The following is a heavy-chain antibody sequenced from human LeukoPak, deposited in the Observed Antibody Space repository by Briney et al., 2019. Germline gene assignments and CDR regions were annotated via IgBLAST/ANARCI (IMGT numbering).Heavy chain of an antibody. D-gene: IGHD4-23*01. Sequence: GGSLRLSCTASGFTFSNYGMSWVRQAPGKGLEWVSAISGSGDNTYYADSVKGRFTISRDNSKNSLYLQMNSLRAEDTAIYYCARDSPDYGGKGFDYWGQGTLVTVSS. V-gene: IGHV3-23*01. CDR2: ISGSGDNT. CDR3: ARDSPDYGGKGFDY. J-gene: IGHJ4*02. CDR1: GFTFSNYG.